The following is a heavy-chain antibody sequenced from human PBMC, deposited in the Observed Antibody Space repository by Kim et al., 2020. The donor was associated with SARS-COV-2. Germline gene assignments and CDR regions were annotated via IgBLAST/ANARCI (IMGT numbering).Heavy chain of an antibody. CDR3: ARGLDGNFDY. CDR2: NT. Sequence: NTGYAQKFQGRVTMTRNTSISTAYMELSSLRSEDTAVYYCARGLDGNFDYWGQGTLVTVSS. J-gene: IGHJ4*02. V-gene: IGHV1-8*01.